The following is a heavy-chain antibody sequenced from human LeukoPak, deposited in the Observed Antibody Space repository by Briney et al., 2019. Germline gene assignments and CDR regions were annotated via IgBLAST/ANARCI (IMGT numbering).Heavy chain of an antibody. J-gene: IGHJ4*02. V-gene: IGHV4-34*01. Sequence: SETLSLTCAVYGVSFSGYYWSWIRQPPGKGLEWIGEINHSGGTNYNPSLKSRVTISVDTSKNQFSLKLTSVTAADTAVYYCARGEYSVRFGSCGQGTLVTVSS. CDR3: ARGEYSVRFGS. CDR2: INHSGGT. CDR1: GVSFSGYY. D-gene: IGHD6-6*01.